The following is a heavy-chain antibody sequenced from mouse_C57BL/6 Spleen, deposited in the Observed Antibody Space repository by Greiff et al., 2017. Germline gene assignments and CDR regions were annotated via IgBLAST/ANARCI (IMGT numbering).Heavy chain of an antibody. J-gene: IGHJ2*01. V-gene: IGHV1-50*01. Sequence: VQLQQPGAELVKPGASVQLSCKASGYTFPSYWMQWVKQRPGQGLEWIGEIDPSDSYTNYNQKFKGKATLTVDTSSSTAYMQLSSLTSEDSAVYYWARGQLTGLDYWGQGTTLTVSS. CDR3: ARGQLTGLDY. CDR1: GYTFPSYW. D-gene: IGHD3-3*01. CDR2: IDPSDSYT.